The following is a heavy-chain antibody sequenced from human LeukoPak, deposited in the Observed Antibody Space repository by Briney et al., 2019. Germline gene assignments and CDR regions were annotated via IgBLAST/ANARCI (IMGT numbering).Heavy chain of an antibody. CDR1: GFSFSNYW. Sequence: PGRSLRLSCAASGFSFSNYWMSWVRQAPGKGLEWVANIKQRGSEKYYVDSVRGRFTISRDDAKSSLYLQMNSLRAEDTAVYYCARGLDYIRTFDYWGQGTLVTVSS. CDR2: IKQRGSEK. J-gene: IGHJ4*02. CDR3: ARGLDYIRTFDY. D-gene: IGHD4-11*01. V-gene: IGHV3-7*01.